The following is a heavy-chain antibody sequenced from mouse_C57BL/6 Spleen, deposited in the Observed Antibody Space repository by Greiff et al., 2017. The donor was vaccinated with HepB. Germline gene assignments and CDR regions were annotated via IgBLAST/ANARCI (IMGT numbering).Heavy chain of an antibody. Sequence: DVQLQESGPGLVKPSQSLSLTCSVTGYSTTSGYYWNWIRQFPGNKLEWMGYISYDGSNNYNPSLKNRISITRDTSKNQFFLKLNSVTTEDTATYYCARRVLLRYKNFDYWGQGTTLTVSS. V-gene: IGHV3-6*01. J-gene: IGHJ2*01. CDR2: ISYDGSN. CDR1: GYSTTSGYY. CDR3: ARRVLLRYKNFDY. D-gene: IGHD1-1*01.